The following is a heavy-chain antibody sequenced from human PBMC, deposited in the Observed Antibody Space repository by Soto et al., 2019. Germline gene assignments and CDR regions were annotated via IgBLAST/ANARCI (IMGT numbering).Heavy chain of an antibody. J-gene: IGHJ4*01. CDR2: IYPGDFET. D-gene: IGHD3-22*01. CDR1: GYRCGEIW. Sequence: RESRQVSGRVSGYRCGEIWVAGVRQMPGKGLEWMGTIYPGDFETRYSPSFQGQVTISADKSITTAYLQWSALRASDTAMYYCARTAYGEHHDDSAYYHNFRGQGTLVTVSS. CDR3: ARTAYGEHHDDSAYYHNF. V-gene: IGHV5-51*01.